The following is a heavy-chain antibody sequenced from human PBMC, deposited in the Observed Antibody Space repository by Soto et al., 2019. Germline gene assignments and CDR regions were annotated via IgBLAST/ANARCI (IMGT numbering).Heavy chain of an antibody. Sequence: SETLSLTCTVSGGSISSSSYYWGWIRQPPGKGLEWIGSIYYSGSTYYNPSLKSRVTISVDTSKNQFSLKLSSVTAADTAVYYCARQIYGWNYLGAFDIWGQGTMVTVSS. CDR1: GGSISSSSYY. J-gene: IGHJ3*02. CDR3: ARQIYGWNYLGAFDI. V-gene: IGHV4-39*01. CDR2: IYYSGST. D-gene: IGHD1-7*01.